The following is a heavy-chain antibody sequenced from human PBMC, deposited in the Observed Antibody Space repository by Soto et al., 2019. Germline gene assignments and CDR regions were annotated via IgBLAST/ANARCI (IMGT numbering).Heavy chain of an antibody. Sequence: PSETLSLTCTVSPASSGNYFWNWIRQPAGKGLEWIGRVFGSGGTHYNPSLQSRVTISKDRSKNSFSLRLTSVTAADTAMYFCATEPEGTPGLFDSCGQGPLVTVYS. V-gene: IGHV4-4*07. CDR3: ATEPEGTPGLFDS. CDR2: VFGSGGT. CDR1: PASSGNYF. J-gene: IGHJ4*02. D-gene: IGHD1-1*01.